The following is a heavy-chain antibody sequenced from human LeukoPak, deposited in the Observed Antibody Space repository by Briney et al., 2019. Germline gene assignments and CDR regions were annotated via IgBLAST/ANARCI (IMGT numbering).Heavy chain of an antibody. CDR2: IYSGGNT. CDR1: GFTVSSNY. D-gene: IGHD2-15*01. Sequence: GGSLRLSCAASGFTVSSNYMSWVRQAPGKGLEWVSVIYSGGNTYYADSVKGRFTISRDNSKNTLYLQMNSLRAEDTAVYYCARSQPRRRYCSGGSCYWIPLDYWGQGTLVTVSS. J-gene: IGHJ4*02. CDR3: ARSQPRRRYCSGGSCYWIPLDY. V-gene: IGHV3-53*01.